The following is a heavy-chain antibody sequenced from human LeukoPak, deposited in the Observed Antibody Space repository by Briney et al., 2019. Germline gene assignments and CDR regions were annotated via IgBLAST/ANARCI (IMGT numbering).Heavy chain of an antibody. J-gene: IGHJ3*02. Sequence: ASVKVSCKASGGTFIRYAISWVRQAPGKGREGMGGIIPICGTANYAQKFPRRVTITADKPTSTAYMELSSLRSEDTAVYYCARDQPINPSVSAFDIWGQGTMVTVSS. V-gene: IGHV1-69*06. CDR3: ARDQPINPSVSAFDI. CDR2: IIPICGTA. D-gene: IGHD3-10*01. CDR1: GGTFIRYA.